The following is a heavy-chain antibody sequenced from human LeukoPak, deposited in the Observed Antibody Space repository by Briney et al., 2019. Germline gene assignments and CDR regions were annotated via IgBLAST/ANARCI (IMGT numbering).Heavy chain of an antibody. Sequence: GRPLRLSCAASGFTFSRYGMHWVRQAPGKGLEWVAVIWYDGSNTYYADSVKGRFTISRDNSKNTLYLQMNSLRAEDTAVYYCARDHYYSGSGSYYNWGQGTLVTVSS. D-gene: IGHD3-10*01. CDR2: IWYDGSNT. CDR1: GFTFSRYG. V-gene: IGHV3-33*01. J-gene: IGHJ4*02. CDR3: ARDHYYSGSGSYYN.